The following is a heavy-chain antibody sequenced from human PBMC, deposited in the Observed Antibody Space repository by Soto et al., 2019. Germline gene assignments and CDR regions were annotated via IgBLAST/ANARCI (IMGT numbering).Heavy chain of an antibody. CDR2: ISGSGGST. Sequence: GGSLRLSCAASGFTFSSYAMSWVRQAPGKGLEWVSAISGSGGSTYYADSVKGRFTISRDNSKNTLYLQMNSLRAEDTAVYYCAKGFGLLWFGELSWAGYDAFDIWGQGTMVTVSS. CDR3: AKGFGLLWFGELSWAGYDAFDI. CDR1: GFTFSSYA. J-gene: IGHJ3*02. D-gene: IGHD3-10*01. V-gene: IGHV3-23*01.